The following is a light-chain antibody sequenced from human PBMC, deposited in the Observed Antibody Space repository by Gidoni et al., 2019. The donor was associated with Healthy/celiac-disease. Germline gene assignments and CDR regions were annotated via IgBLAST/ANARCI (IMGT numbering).Light chain of an antibody. CDR2: DES. CDR3: QQRSNWPPYT. CDR1: QSVSSY. V-gene: IGKV3-11*01. J-gene: IGKJ2*01. Sequence: EIVLTQSPATLSLSPGERATLSCRASQSVSSYLAWYQQTPGQGPRLLIYDESNRATGIPARFSGSGSGTDFTLTISSLEPEDFAVYYCQQRSNWPPYTFGQGTKLEIK.